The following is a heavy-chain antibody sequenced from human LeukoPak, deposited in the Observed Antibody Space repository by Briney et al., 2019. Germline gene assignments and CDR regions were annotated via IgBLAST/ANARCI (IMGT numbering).Heavy chain of an antibody. Sequence: PGGSLRLSRAASGFTFSSYGMSWVRQAPGKGLEWVSLISGSGSSTYYADSVKGRFTISRDNSKNTLHLQMNSLRAEDTAVYYCAKRGFIAGNPTDFDYWGQGTLVTVSS. J-gene: IGHJ4*02. V-gene: IGHV3-23*01. CDR1: GFTFSSYG. D-gene: IGHD6-13*01. CDR3: AKRGFIAGNPTDFDY. CDR2: ISGSGSST.